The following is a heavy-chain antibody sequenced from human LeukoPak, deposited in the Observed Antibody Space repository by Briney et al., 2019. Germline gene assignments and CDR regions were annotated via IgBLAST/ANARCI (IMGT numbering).Heavy chain of an antibody. J-gene: IGHJ5*02. V-gene: IGHV4-61*02. CDR2: IYTSGST. CDR1: GGSISSGSYY. CDR3: ARRGGYGSGSYYNRWFDP. D-gene: IGHD3-10*01. Sequence: SQTLSLTCTVSGGSISSGSYYWSWIRQPAGKGLEWIGRIYTSGSTNYNPSLKSRVTISVDMSKNQFSLKLSSVTAADTAVYYCARRGGYGSGSYYNRWFDPWGQGTLVTVSS.